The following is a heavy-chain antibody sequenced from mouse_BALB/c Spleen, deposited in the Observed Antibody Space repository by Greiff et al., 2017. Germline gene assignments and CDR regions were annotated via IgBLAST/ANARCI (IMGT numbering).Heavy chain of an antibody. Sequence: EVQLVESGPSLVKPSQTLSLTCSVTGDSITSGYWNWIRKFPGNKLEYMGYISYSGSTYYNPSLKSRISITRDTSKNQYYLQLNSVTTEDTATYYCARRYYGSREYYFDYWGQGTTLTVSS. CDR3: ARRYYGSREYYFDY. J-gene: IGHJ2*01. CDR2: ISYSGST. V-gene: IGHV3-8*02. D-gene: IGHD1-1*01. CDR1: GDSITSGY.